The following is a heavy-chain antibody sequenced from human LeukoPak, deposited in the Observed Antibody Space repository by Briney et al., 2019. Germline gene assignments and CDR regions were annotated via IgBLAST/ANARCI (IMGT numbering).Heavy chain of an antibody. CDR1: GGSISSSNW. CDR2: IYHSGST. CDR3: AKLSLGYSSSRYEIDY. Sequence: PSGTLSLTCAVSGGSISSSNWWSWVRQPPGKGLEWIGEIYHSGSTNYNPSLKSRVTISVDKSKNQFSLKLSSVTAADTAVYYCAKLSLGYSSSRYEIDYWGQGTLVTVSS. D-gene: IGHD6-13*01. V-gene: IGHV4-4*02. J-gene: IGHJ4*02.